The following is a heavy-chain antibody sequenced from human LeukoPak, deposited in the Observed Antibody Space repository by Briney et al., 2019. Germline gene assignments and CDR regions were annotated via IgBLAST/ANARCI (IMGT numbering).Heavy chain of an antibody. J-gene: IGHJ5*02. D-gene: IGHD6-13*01. CDR1: GGSISSYY. CDR3: ARDQGYSSSFDP. Sequence: SETLSLTCTVSGGSISSYYWNWIRQPPGKGLEWIGYIYYSGSTNYNPSLKSRVTISVDKSKNQFSLKLSSVTAADTAVYYCARDQGYSSSFDPWGQGTLVTVSS. CDR2: IYYSGST. V-gene: IGHV4-59*12.